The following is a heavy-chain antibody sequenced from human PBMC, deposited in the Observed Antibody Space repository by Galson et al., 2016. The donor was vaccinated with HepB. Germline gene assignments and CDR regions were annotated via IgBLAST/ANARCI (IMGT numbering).Heavy chain of an antibody. J-gene: IGHJ4*02. CDR1: GFTGFTFSSYD. CDR3: GSRGGNWDYFDS. V-gene: IGHV3-23*01. D-gene: IGHD2/OR15-2a*01. Sequence: SLRLSCAASGFTGFTFSSYDMHWVRQAPGKGLEWVSSISTSDNTYYADSVKGRFTISRDNSKNTLYVEMNSLRAEDTAIYYCGSRGGNWDYFDSWGQGTLVTVSS. CDR2: ISTSDNT.